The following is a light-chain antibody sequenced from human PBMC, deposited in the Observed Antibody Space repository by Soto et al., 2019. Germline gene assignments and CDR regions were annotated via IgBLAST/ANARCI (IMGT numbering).Light chain of an antibody. J-gene: IGKJ1*01. V-gene: IGKV1-27*01. CDR2: VAS. CDR1: QGISNS. Sequence: DIQMTQSPSSLSASVGDRVTITCRASQGISNSLAWYQQKPGKVPKLLIYVASTLQSGVPSRFSGSGSGTDFTLTISSLQPEDVATYYCQKYNSAPWTFGQGTNVEIK. CDR3: QKYNSAPWT.